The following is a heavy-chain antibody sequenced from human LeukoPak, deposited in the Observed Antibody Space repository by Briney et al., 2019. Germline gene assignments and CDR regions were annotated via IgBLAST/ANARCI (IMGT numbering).Heavy chain of an antibody. Sequence: PGGSLRLSCAASGFIVSSNYMNWVRQAPGKGLEWVAVISFDGSNKNFADSVKGRFTVSRDNSKNTLYLQMNSLRAEDSAVYYCAKDLGSRPRYWYFDLWGRGTLVTVSP. CDR2: ISFDGSNK. J-gene: IGHJ2*01. CDR1: GFIVSSNY. D-gene: IGHD3-10*01. V-gene: IGHV3-30*18. CDR3: AKDLGSRPRYWYFDL.